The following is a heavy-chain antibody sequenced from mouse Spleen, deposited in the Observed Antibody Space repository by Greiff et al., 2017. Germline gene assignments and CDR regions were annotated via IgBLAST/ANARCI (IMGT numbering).Heavy chain of an antibody. CDR3: ARHGGKGYFDY. CDR1: GFTFSSYA. CDR2: ISSGGSYT. D-gene: IGHD1-1*02. J-gene: IGHJ2*01. V-gene: IGHV5-9-3*01. Sequence: EVQGVESGGGLVKPGGSLKLSCAASGFTFSSYAMSWVRQTPEKRLEWVATISSGGSYTYYPDSVKGRFTISRDNAKNTLYLQMSSLRSEDTAMYYCARHGGKGYFDYWGQGTTLTVSS.